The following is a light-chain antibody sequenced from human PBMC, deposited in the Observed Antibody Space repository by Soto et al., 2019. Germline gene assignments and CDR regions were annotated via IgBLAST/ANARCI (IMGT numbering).Light chain of an antibody. V-gene: IGLV2-14*01. CDR2: EVT. CDR1: SRDVGGYNY. CDR3: SSYTSSTALYV. J-gene: IGLJ1*01. Sequence: QSALTQPASVSGSPGQSITISCTGTSRDVGGYNYVSWYQHHPGKAPKLMIYEVTNRPSGVSNRFSGSKSGNTASLTISGLQAEDEADYYCSSYTSSTALYVFGTGTKVTVL.